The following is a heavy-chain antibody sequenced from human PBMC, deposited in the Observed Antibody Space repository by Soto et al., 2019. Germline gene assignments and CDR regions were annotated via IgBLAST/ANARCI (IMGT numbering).Heavy chain of an antibody. J-gene: IGHJ5*02. CDR3: ATHCSSTSCYYTFDP. CDR1: GGSFSSYY. Sequence: QVQLQQWGAGLLKPSETQSLTCAVYGGSFSSYYWSWIRQPPGKGLEWIGQINHYGSTDYNPSLKSRVTISVDTSKNHFSLRLSSVTAADTAMYYCATHCSSTSCYYTFDPWGQGTLVTVSS. CDR2: INHYGST. V-gene: IGHV4-34*01. D-gene: IGHD2-2*01.